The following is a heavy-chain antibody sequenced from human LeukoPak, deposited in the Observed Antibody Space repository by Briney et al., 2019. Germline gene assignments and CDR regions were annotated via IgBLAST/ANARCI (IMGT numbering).Heavy chain of an antibody. CDR1: GYTFTSYG. D-gene: IGHD2-2*01. J-gene: IGHJ6*04. Sequence: ASVKVSCKASGYTFTSYGISWVRQAPGQGLEWMGWISAYNGNTNYAQKLQGRVTMTTDTSTSTAYMELRSLRSDDTAVYYCARDRDIVVVPAARYYYCGMDVWGKGTTVTVSS. V-gene: IGHV1-18*04. CDR2: ISAYNGNT. CDR3: ARDRDIVVVPAARYYYCGMDV.